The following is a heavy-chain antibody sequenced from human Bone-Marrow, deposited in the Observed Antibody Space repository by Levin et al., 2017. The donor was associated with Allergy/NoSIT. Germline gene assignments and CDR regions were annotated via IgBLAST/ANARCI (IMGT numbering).Heavy chain of an antibody. CDR1: GFTFDDYP. V-gene: IGHV3-9*01. CDR3: AKGIGYDSSGYYFDY. D-gene: IGHD3-22*01. Sequence: SLKISCTASGFTFDDYPMHWVRQAPGKGLQWVSSISRNSGSITYVDSVKGRFTISRDNAKKSLFLQMNSLRAEDTAFYYCAKGIGYDSSGYYFDYWGQGTLVTVSS. CDR2: ISRNSGSI. J-gene: IGHJ4*02.